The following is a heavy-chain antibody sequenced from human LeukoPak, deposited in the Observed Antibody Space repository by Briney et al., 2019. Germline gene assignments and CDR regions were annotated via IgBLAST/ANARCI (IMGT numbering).Heavy chain of an antibody. Sequence: PSETLSLTCTVSGGSISSYYWSWIRQPPGKGLEWIGYIYYSGSTNYNPSLKSRVTISVDTSKNQFSLKLSSVTAADTAVYYCAREHTHAFDIWGQGTMVTVSS. J-gene: IGHJ3*02. CDR1: GGSISSYY. CDR3: AREHTHAFDI. V-gene: IGHV4-59*01. CDR2: IYYSGST.